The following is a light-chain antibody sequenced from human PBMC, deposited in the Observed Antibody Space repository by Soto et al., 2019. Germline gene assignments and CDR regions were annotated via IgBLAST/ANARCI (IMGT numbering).Light chain of an antibody. CDR1: SSDVGRYNY. V-gene: IGLV2-11*01. Sequence: QSALTQPRSVSGSPGQSVSISCTGTSSDVGRYNYVSWYQQHPGKAPKLMIYDVSERPSGVPDRFSGSKSGNTASLTITGRQGEDEADYYCCSFGGSYTGVFGTGTKLTVL. J-gene: IGLJ1*01. CDR3: CSFGGSYTGV. CDR2: DVS.